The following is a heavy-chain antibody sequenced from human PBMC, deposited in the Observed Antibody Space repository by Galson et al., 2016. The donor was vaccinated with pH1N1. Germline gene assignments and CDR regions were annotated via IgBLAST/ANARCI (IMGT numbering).Heavy chain of an antibody. CDR1: GGTLSNSA. Sequence: QSGAEVKKPGESLKVSCKASGGTLSNSAVSWVRQAPGQGLEWMGGISPIFGSINYAQRFQGRVTITADIFANTAYVELSSLRSEDTAIYHCATAGPLVREILYFSYAMDVWGQGTTVTVSS. V-gene: IGHV1-69*06. J-gene: IGHJ6*02. D-gene: IGHD3-10*01. CDR2: ISPIFGSI. CDR3: ATAGPLVREILYFSYAMDV.